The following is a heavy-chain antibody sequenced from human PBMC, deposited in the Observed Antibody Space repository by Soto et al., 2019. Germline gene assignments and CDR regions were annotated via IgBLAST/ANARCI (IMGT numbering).Heavy chain of an antibody. CDR3: ASPLPVGKGVPTNYYYGMDV. CDR2: INHSGST. D-gene: IGHD2-8*01. V-gene: IGHV4-34*01. J-gene: IGHJ6*02. CDR1: GGSFSGYY. Sequence: QVQLQQWGAGLLKPSETLSLTCAVYGGSFSGYYWCWIRQPPGKGLEWIGEINHSGSTNYNPSLKSLVTISVDTSKYQFSLKLSSVTAADTAVYYCASPLPVGKGVPTNYYYGMDVWGQGTTVTVSS.